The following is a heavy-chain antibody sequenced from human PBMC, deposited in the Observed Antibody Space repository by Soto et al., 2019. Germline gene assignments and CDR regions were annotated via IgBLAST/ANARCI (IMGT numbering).Heavy chain of an antibody. CDR1: GYTFTSYA. V-gene: IGHV1-3*01. CDR3: ARGLGLYYFDY. Sequence: GASVKVSCADCGYTFTSYAMHWVRQAPGQRLEWMGWINAGNGNTKYSQKFQGRVTITRDTSASTAYMELSSLRSEDTAVYYCARGLGLYYFDYWGQGTLVTVSS. D-gene: IGHD1-26*01. J-gene: IGHJ4*02. CDR2: INAGNGNT.